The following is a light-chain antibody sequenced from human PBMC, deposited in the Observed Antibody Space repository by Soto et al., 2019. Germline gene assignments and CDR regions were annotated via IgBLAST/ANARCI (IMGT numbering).Light chain of an antibody. CDR1: QRIDRY. V-gene: IGKV1-5*01. Sequence: DIQLTQSPSTLSASVGDGVAVTYRASQRIDRYLAWYQQKPGKAPKLLVYDASTLEGGVPSSFSGSGSATEFILTISSLQPDDFATYYCQQYKDGAWTFGQGTRV. CDR3: QQYKDGAWT. CDR2: DAS. J-gene: IGKJ1*01.